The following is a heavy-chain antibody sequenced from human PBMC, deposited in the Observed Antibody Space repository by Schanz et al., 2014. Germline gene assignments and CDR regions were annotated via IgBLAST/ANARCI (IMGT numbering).Heavy chain of an antibody. CDR2: LSGSGGST. D-gene: IGHD3-22*01. CDR1: GFTFSSYA. CDR3: AKDPSHGDYDYYFDY. Sequence: EVQLLESGGGLVQPGGSLRLSCAASGFTFSSYALSWVRQAPGKGLEWVSALSGSGGSTYYADSVKGRFTISRDNSKNTLYLQMNSLRAEDTAVYYCAKDPSHGDYDYYFDYWGQGALVTVSS. J-gene: IGHJ4*02. V-gene: IGHV3-23*01.